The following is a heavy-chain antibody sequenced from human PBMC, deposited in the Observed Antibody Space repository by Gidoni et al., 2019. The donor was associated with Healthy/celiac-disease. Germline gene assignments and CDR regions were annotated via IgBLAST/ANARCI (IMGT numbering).Heavy chain of an antibody. J-gene: IGHJ4*02. CDR1: GGSISSGSYY. V-gene: IGHV4-61*02. Sequence: QVQLQESGPGLVKPSQTLSLPCTVSGGSISSGSYYWSWIRQPAGKGLEWIGRIYTSGSTNYNPSLKSRVTISVDTSKNQFSLKLSSVTAADTAVYYCARSRYFLEMTTPTPFDYWGQGTLVTVSS. D-gene: IGHD4-4*01. CDR2: IYTSGST. CDR3: ARSRYFLEMTTPTPFDY.